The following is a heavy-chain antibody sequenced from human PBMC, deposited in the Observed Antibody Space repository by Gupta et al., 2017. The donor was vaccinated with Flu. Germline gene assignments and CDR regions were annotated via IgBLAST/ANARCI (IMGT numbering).Heavy chain of an antibody. Sequence: EVQLVQSGAEVKEPGESLKISCKCSGYSFTSYWIAWVRQMPEKGLEWMGSIYPGDADTRYSPSFEGQVTLSADKSITSAYLQWNSLKASDTAMYYCARHEGSAHPFYNGMDVWGQGTTVTVSS. CDR1: GYSFTSYW. J-gene: IGHJ6*02. D-gene: IGHD6-25*01. CDR3: ARHEGSAHPFYNGMDV. V-gene: IGHV5-51*01. CDR2: IYPGDADT.